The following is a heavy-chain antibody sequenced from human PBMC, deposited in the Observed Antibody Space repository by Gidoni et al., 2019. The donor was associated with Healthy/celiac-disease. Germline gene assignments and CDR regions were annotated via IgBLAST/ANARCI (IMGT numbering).Heavy chain of an antibody. CDR2: INHSGST. CDR1: GGSFSGYY. Sequence: QVQLQQWGAGLLKPSETLSLTCAVYGGSFSGYYWSWIRQPPGKGLEWIGEINHSGSTNYNPSLKSRVTISVDTSKNQFSLKLSSVTAADTAVNYCARVGPGNWFDPWGQGTLVTVSS. J-gene: IGHJ5*02. CDR3: ARVGPGNWFDP. V-gene: IGHV4-34*01.